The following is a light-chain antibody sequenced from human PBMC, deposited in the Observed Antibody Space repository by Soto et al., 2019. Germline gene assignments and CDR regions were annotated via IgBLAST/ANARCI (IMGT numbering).Light chain of an antibody. J-gene: IGLJ7*01. CDR1: SSDVGSYNR. CDR3: CSYAGSSTWV. V-gene: IGLV2-23*01. CDR2: EDS. Sequence: QSVLTQPASVSGSPGQSITISCPGTSSDVGSYNRVSWYQQHPAKAPKLIIYEDSERPSGVSNRFSGSKSGNTASLTISGLQAEDEADYYCCSYAGSSTWVFGGGTQLTVL.